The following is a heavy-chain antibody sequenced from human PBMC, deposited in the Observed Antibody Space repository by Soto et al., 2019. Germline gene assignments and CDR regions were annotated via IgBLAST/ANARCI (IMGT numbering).Heavy chain of an antibody. V-gene: IGHV3-33*01. J-gene: IGHJ4*02. CDR3: ARDGAVVTTPDYFFDY. Sequence: QVQLVESGGGVVQPGRSVRLSCAASGFPFSNFGMHWVRQAPGKGLEWVAIIWYDGSNKYYVDSVKGRFTISRDNSKNTLYLEMNRLRAEDTAVYYCARDGAVVTTPDYFFDYWGQGTLVTVSS. CDR1: GFPFSNFG. CDR2: IWYDGSNK. D-gene: IGHD3-22*01.